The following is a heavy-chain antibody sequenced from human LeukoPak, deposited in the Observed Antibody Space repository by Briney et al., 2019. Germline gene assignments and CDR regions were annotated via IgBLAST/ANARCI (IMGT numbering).Heavy chain of an antibody. D-gene: IGHD6-13*01. Sequence: AASVKVSCKVSGYTLTELSMHWVRQAPGKGLEWMGGFDPEDGETIYAQKFQGRVTMTEDTSTDTAYMELSSLRSEDTAVYYCARGDMVGYSSSWYGNEYWGQGTLVTVSS. CDR1: GYTLTELS. J-gene: IGHJ4*02. CDR2: FDPEDGET. CDR3: ARGDMVGYSSSWYGNEY. V-gene: IGHV1-24*01.